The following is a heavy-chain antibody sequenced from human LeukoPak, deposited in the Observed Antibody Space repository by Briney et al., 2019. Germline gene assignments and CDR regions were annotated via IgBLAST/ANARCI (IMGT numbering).Heavy chain of an antibody. CDR1: GFIFRSYA. Sequence: GGSLRLSCAASGFIFRSYAMSWVRQAPGKGLEWVSSISSSGGRTFYADSVKGRATISRDNSKNVLYLQVNSLRAEDTAVFYCANYYYDKSGYKNWGQGTLVAVSS. D-gene: IGHD3-22*01. CDR3: ANYYYDKSGYKN. J-gene: IGHJ4*02. CDR2: ISSSGGRT. V-gene: IGHV3-23*01.